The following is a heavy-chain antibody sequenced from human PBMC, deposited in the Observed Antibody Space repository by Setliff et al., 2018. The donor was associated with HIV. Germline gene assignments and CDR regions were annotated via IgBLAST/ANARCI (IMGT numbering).Heavy chain of an antibody. CDR3: ARQVPAAIGAFDI. V-gene: IGHV5-51*01. CDR1: GYSFTSYW. J-gene: IGHJ3*02. D-gene: IGHD2-2*02. CDR2: IYPGDSDT. Sequence: PGKSLKISCKGSGYSFTSYWIGWVRQMPGKGLEWMGIIYPGDSDTRYSPSFQGQVTISADKSISTAYLQWSSLKASDTDMYYCARQVPAAIGAFDIWGQGTMVTVSS.